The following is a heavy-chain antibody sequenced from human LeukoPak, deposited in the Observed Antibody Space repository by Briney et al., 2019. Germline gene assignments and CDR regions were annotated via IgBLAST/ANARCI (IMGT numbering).Heavy chain of an antibody. CDR3: AKVGAMILQHYFDY. Sequence: GGSLRLSCAASGFTFSSYDMHWVRQAPGKGLEWVAFIRYDGSNTYYADSVKGRFTISRDNSKNTLYLQMSSLRAGDTAVYYCAKVGAMILQHYFDYWGQGTLVAVSS. D-gene: IGHD3-22*01. V-gene: IGHV3-30*02. J-gene: IGHJ4*02. CDR2: IRYDGSNT. CDR1: GFTFSSYD.